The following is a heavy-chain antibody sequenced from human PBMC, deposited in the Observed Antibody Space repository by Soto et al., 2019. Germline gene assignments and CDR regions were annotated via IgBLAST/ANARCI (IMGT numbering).Heavy chain of an antibody. D-gene: IGHD2-8*02. J-gene: IGHJ4*02. V-gene: IGHV3-23*01. CDR2: ISGSGDRR. Sequence: VLSLRLPYTASGVSFSTYAMSWVRQAPGKGLQWLSSISGSGDRRYYVDSVKGRFTISRDDSRSALYLQMNSLRAEDTAVYYCAKEGFTGHDYWGQGTLVTVSS. CDR3: AKEGFTGHDY. CDR1: GVSFSTYA.